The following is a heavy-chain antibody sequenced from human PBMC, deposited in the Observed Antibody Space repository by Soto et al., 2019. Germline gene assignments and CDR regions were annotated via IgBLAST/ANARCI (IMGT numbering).Heavy chain of an antibody. CDR1: GDSVSSNSAA. CDR2: TYYRSKWYN. J-gene: IGHJ5*02. D-gene: IGHD6-13*01. CDR3: AREGRVAAAGTSFWFDP. V-gene: IGHV6-1*01. Sequence: SQTLSLTCAISGDSVSSNSAAWNWIRQSPSRGLEWLGRTYYRSKWYNDYAVSVKSRITINPDTSKNQFSLQLNSVTPEDTAVYYCAREGRVAAAGTSFWFDPWGQGTLVTSPQ.